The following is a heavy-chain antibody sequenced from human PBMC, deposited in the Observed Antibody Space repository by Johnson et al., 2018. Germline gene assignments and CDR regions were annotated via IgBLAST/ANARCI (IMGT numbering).Heavy chain of an antibody. Sequence: QVQLVQSGGGVVQPGRSLRLSCAVPGSTFSSYAMHWVRQAPGKGLEWVAVISYDGRNKYYADSVKGRFTLPRDNSKNTQYLQMNSLRAEETAVYYFARERSWGIQLYYYYYGMEVWGQGTTVTVSS. CDR1: GSTFSSYA. CDR3: ARERSWGIQLYYYYYGMEV. D-gene: IGHD5-18*01. CDR2: ISYDGRNK. J-gene: IGHJ6*02. V-gene: IGHV3-30-3*01.